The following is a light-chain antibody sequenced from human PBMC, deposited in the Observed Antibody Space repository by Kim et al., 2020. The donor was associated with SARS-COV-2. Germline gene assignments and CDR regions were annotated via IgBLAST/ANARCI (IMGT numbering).Light chain of an antibody. CDR1: QSISSY. Sequence: STSVGDRVTITCRASQSISSYLNWYQQKPGKAPKLLIYAASSFQSGVPSRFSGSGSGTDFTLPISSLQPEDFATYYCQQSYSTPYTFGQGTKLEI. CDR2: AAS. J-gene: IGKJ2*01. V-gene: IGKV1-39*01. CDR3: QQSYSTPYT.